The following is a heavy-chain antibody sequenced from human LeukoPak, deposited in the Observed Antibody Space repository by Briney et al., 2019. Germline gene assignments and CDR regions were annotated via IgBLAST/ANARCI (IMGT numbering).Heavy chain of an antibody. CDR3: ARSAEHCNNGVCFTDYYMDV. Sequence: GASVKVSCQASGSTFSGSYIHWVRQAPGQGLEWMRRMNPNSGDTNYAQKFQGRVTMTRDTSITTAYMELSSLTSADTAVYFCARSAEHCNNGVCFTDYYMDVWGKGTTVTVSS. J-gene: IGHJ6*03. D-gene: IGHD2-8*01. CDR2: MNPNSGDT. CDR1: GSTFSGSY. V-gene: IGHV1-2*06.